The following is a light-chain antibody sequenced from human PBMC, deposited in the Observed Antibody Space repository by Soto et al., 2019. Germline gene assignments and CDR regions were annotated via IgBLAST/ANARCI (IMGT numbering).Light chain of an antibody. CDR3: QQYGSSPWT. CDR2: GAS. V-gene: IGKV3-15*01. CDR1: QSVGSG. Sequence: EIVMTQSPATLSVSPGERATLSCRASQSVGSGLSWYQQKPDQAPRLLIYGASTRATGIPARFSGSGSGTEFTLTISSLQSEDYAVYYCQQYGSSPWTFGQGTKVDIK. J-gene: IGKJ1*01.